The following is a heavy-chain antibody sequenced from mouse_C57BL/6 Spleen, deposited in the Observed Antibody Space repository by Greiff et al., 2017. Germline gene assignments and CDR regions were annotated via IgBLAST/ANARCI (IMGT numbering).Heavy chain of an antibody. CDR3: ASGWLLPRYFDV. V-gene: IGHV5-17*01. J-gene: IGHJ1*03. CDR1: GFTFSDYG. CDR2: ISSGSSTI. Sequence: EVMLVESGGGLVKPGGSLKLSCAASGFTFSDYGMHWVRQAPEKGLEWVAYISSGSSTIYYADTVKGRFTISSDNAKNTLFLQMTSLRSEDTAMYYCASGWLLPRYFDVWGTGTTVTVSS. D-gene: IGHD2-3*01.